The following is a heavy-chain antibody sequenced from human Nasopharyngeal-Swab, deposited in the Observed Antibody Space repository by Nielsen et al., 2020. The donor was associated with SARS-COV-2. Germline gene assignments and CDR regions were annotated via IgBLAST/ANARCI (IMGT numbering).Heavy chain of an antibody. Sequence: GGSLRLSCAASGFTFSSYWMSWVRQAPGKGLEWVANIKQDGSEKYYVDSVKGRFTISRDNAKNSLYLQMNSLRAEDTALYYCATVAGTTSNLYYYGMDVWGQGTTVTVSS. CDR1: GFTFSSYW. CDR3: ATVAGTTSNLYYYGMDV. CDR2: IKQDGSEK. D-gene: IGHD1-7*01. J-gene: IGHJ6*02. V-gene: IGHV3-7*03.